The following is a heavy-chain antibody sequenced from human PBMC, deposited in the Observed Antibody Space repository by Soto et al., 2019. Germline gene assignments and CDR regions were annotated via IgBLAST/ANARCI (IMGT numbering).Heavy chain of an antibody. J-gene: IGHJ4*02. V-gene: IGHV5-51*01. Sequence: GDSLKISCKGSGYTFSTYWIGWVRQVPGKGLEWMGIIYPGDSDARYSPSFQGQVTISADKSLTTAYMQWTSLRASDSGIYYCARVGWSGGNCYQSDALQDWGQGTQVTV. CDR2: IYPGDSDA. CDR3: ARVGWSGGNCYQSDALQD. D-gene: IGHD2-15*01. CDR1: GYTFSTYW.